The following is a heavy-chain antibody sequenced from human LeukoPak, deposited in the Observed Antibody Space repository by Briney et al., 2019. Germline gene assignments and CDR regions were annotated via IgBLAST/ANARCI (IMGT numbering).Heavy chain of an antibody. J-gene: IGHJ4*02. CDR1: GFTFSSYW. D-gene: IGHD2-2*01. CDR3: ARDGLYCSSTSCYGRY. CDR2: IKQDGSEK. V-gene: IGHV3-7*01. Sequence: GGSLRLSCAASGFTFSSYWMSWVRQAPGKGLEWVANIKQDGSEKYYVDSVKGRFTISRDNAKNSLYLQMNSLSAEDTAVYYCARDGLYCSSTSCYGRYWGQGTLVTVSS.